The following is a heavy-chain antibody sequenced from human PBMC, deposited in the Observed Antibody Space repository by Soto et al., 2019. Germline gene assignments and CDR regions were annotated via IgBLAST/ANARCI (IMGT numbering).Heavy chain of an antibody. J-gene: IGHJ5*02. CDR3: ARETIVVVPAAMSFDP. Sequence: QVQLQESGPGLVKPSQTLSLTCTVSGGSISSGGYYWSWIRQHPGKGLEWIGYIYYSGSTYYNPSLKSRVTISVDTSKNQFSLKLSSVTAADTAVYYCARETIVVVPAAMSFDPWGQGTLVTVSS. V-gene: IGHV4-31*03. CDR2: IYYSGST. D-gene: IGHD2-2*01. CDR1: GGSISSGGYY.